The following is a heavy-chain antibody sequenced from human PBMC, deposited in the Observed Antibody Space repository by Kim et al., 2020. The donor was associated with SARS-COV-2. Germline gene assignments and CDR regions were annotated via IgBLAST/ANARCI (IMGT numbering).Heavy chain of an antibody. D-gene: IGHD5-12*01. CDR3: ARDRAGYSGYDYGGYYYGMVV. CDR2: ISSSGSTI. CDR1: RFTFSNYE. Sequence: GGSLRLSCAASRFTFSNYEMNWVRQAPGKGLEWLSYISSSGSTIHYADSVTGRLTISRDTAKNSLFLQLNSLRAEDTAVYDCARDRAGYSGYDYGGYYYGMVVWGQGTTVTVSS. V-gene: IGHV3-48*03. J-gene: IGHJ6*02.